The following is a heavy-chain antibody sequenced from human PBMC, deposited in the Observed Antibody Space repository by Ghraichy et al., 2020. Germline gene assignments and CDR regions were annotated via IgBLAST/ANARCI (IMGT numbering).Heavy chain of an antibody. D-gene: IGHD3-22*01. V-gene: IGHV3-23*01. J-gene: IGHJ4*02. CDR1: GFTFSSYA. Sequence: GGSLRLSCAASGFTFSSYAMSWVRQAPGKGLEWVSAISGSGGSTYYADSVKGRFTISRDNSKNTLYLQMNSLRAEDTAVYYCAKNGVTMIVVVTNFDYWGQGTLVTVSS. CDR2: ISGSGGST. CDR3: AKNGVTMIVVVTNFDY.